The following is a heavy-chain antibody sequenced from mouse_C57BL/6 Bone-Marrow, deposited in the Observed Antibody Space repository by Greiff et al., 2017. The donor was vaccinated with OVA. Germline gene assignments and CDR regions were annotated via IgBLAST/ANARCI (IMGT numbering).Heavy chain of an antibody. CDR1: GFNIKDDY. J-gene: IGHJ2*01. V-gene: IGHV14-4*01. CDR2: IDPENGDT. CDR3: TFTLHPPPD. Sequence: VQLKQSGAELVRPGASVKLSCTASGFNIKDDYMHWVKQRPEQGLEWIGWIDPENGDTEYASKFQGKATITADTSSNTAYLQLSSLTSGDTAVYYCTFTLHPPPDWGQGTTLTVSS.